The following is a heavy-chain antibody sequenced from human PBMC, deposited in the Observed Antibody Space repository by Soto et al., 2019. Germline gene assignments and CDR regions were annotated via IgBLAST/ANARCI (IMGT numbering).Heavy chain of an antibody. D-gene: IGHD3-10*01. Sequence: SETLSLTCTVSGGSISSYYWSWIRQPPGKGLEWIGYIYYSGSTNYNPSLKSRVTISVDTSKNQFSLKLSSVTAADTAVYYCARGPYYYGSGSYYMHWFDPWGQGTLVTVSS. CDR3: ARGPYYYGSGSYYMHWFDP. V-gene: IGHV4-59*01. CDR2: IYYSGST. J-gene: IGHJ5*02. CDR1: GGSISSYY.